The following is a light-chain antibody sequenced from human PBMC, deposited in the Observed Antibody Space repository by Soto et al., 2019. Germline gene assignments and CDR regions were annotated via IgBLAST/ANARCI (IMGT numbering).Light chain of an antibody. J-gene: IGKJ1*01. CDR1: QSVSSN. CDR2: GAS. CDR3: QQYNNWPVT. V-gene: IGKV3-15*01. Sequence: DIVMTQSPSTVSVTPGERATLSCRASQSVSSNLAWYQQKPGQAPRLLIYGASTRATAIPARFSGSGSGTEFTLTISSLQSEDFAVYYCQQYNNWPVTFGQGTKVDI.